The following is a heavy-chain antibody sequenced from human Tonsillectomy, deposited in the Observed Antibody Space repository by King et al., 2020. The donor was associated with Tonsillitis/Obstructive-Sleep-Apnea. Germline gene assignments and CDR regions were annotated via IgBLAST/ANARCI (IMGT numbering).Heavy chain of an antibody. CDR1: GFTFSDYW. J-gene: IGHJ3*02. D-gene: IGHD3-10*01. V-gene: IGHV3-74*01. CDR2: INSDGRII. CDR3: ARGRMGAFDM. Sequence: VQLVESGGGLGQTGGALRVACAASGFTFSDYWMHWVRQAHGKGLVWVSRINSDGRIISYADSVKGRFTISRDNAKNTLYLQMNSLRAEGTAVYYCARGRMGAFDMWGQGTMVTVSS.